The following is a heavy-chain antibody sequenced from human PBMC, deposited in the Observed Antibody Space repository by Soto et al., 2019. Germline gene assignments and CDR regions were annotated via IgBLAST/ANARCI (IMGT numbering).Heavy chain of an antibody. D-gene: IGHD2-15*01. CDR2: IIPILGIA. V-gene: IGHV1-69*02. Sequence: SVKVSWKASGGTFSSYTISWVRQAPGQGLEWMGRIIPILGIANYAQKFQGRVTITADKSTSTAYMELSSLRSEDTAVYYCARLREFGYGSGGSCYRGEAFDIWGQGTMVTVSS. J-gene: IGHJ3*02. CDR3: ARLREFGYGSGGSCYRGEAFDI. CDR1: GGTFSSYT.